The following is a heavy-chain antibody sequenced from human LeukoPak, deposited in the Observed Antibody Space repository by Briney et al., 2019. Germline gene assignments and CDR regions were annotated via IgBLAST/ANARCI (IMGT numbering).Heavy chain of an antibody. CDR2: VHYTGST. CDR3: ARTSHSGYMVRGVLYYGMDV. V-gene: IGHV4-39*01. J-gene: IGHJ6*02. D-gene: IGHD3-10*01. Sequence: PSETLSLTCSVSGGSISGDGYHWGWIRRPPGKGLEWLGSVHYTGSTCYKPSLKSRLTVDMDTSKNQFSLRLSSVTAADTAVYYCARTSHSGYMVRGVLYYGMDVWGQGTTVTAS. CDR1: GGSISGDGYH.